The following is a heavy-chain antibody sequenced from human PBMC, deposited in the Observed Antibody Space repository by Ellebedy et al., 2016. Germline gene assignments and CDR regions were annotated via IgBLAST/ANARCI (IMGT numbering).Heavy chain of an antibody. CDR3: ARREKGLGGATLY. J-gene: IGHJ4*02. CDR1: GGSISSYY. CDR2: IYYSGST. D-gene: IGHD1-26*01. Sequence: SETLSLTXTVSGGSISSYYWSWIRQPPGKGLEWIGYIYYSGSTNYNPSLKSRVSISVDTSKNQFSLKLSSVTAADTAVYYCARREKGLGGATLYWGQGTLVTVSS. V-gene: IGHV4-59*01.